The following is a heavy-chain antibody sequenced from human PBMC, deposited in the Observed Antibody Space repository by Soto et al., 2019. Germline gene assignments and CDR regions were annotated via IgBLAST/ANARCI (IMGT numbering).Heavy chain of an antibody. D-gene: IGHD2-15*01. CDR1: GYTFTSYY. CDR3: ARDGPPCSGGSCYSLVTYYYYYYMDV. V-gene: IGHV1-46*03. Sequence: SVKVSCKASGYTFTSYYMHWVRQAPGQGLEWMGIINPSGGSTSYAQKFQGRVTMTRDTSTSTVYMELSSLRSEDTAVYYCARDGPPCSGGSCYSLVTYYYYYYMDVWGKGTTVTVSS. J-gene: IGHJ6*03. CDR2: INPSGGST.